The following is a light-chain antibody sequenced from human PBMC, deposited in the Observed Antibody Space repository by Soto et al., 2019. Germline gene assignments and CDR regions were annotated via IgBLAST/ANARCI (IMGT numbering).Light chain of an antibody. V-gene: IGKV3-15*01. CDR3: QQYADWPRT. J-gene: IGKJ1*01. CDR1: ESVRTS. Sequence: EVVLTQSPATLSVSPGERVILSCRASESVRTSLAWYQQRPGRSPSLLIYGASTRATGLPARFTGSGSGTEFTLTISSLQSEDFEVYYCQQYADWPRTFGQGTKVDIK. CDR2: GAS.